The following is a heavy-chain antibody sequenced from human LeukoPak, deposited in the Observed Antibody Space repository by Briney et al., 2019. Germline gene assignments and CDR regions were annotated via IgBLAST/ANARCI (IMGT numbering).Heavy chain of an antibody. CDR1: GGTFSSYA. J-gene: IGHJ6*02. CDR2: INPNSGGT. CDR3: ARGNKGDILTGDYSGDYYGMDV. V-gene: IGHV1-2*02. D-gene: IGHD3-9*01. Sequence: ASVKVSCKASGGTFSSYAISWVRQAPGQGLEWMGWINPNSGGTDYAQKFQGRVTMTRDTSISTAYMELSRLRSDDTAVYYCARGNKGDILTGDYSGDYYGMDVWGQGTTVTVSS.